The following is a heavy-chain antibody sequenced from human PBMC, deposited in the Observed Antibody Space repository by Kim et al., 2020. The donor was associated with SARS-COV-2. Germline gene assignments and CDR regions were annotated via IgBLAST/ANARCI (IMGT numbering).Heavy chain of an antibody. CDR1: GYTFTNYG. CDR2: ISPYNGNT. V-gene: IGHV1-18*04. D-gene: IGHD5-12*01. J-gene: IGHJ4*02. Sequence: ASVKVSCKASGYTFTNYGFSWVRQAPGQGLEWMGWISPYNGNTNYAKKLQDRVTMTTDTSTSTVYMELRSLRLDDTAVFYCVRESETSGTVYINYWGQGTLVTVSS. CDR3: VRESETSGTVYINY.